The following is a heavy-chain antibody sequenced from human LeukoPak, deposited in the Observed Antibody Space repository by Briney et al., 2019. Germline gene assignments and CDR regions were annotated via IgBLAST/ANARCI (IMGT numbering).Heavy chain of an antibody. CDR1: GGSIGSYF. CDR3: AGAREFSSSSGRAYYFDY. D-gene: IGHD6-6*01. Sequence: SETLSLTCTVSGGSIGSYFWIWIRQPPGKGLEWIGYIYYSGNTNSNPSLKSRVTISLDTSKNQFSLKLSSVTAADTAVYYCAGAREFSSSSGRAYYFDYWGQGTLVTVSS. V-gene: IGHV4-59*01. J-gene: IGHJ4*02. CDR2: IYYSGNT.